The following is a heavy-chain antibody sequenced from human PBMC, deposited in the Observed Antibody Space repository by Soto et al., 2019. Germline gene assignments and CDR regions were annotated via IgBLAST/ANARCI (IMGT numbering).Heavy chain of an antibody. Sequence: QVQLEESGGGVVQPGRSLRLSCVGTGFTFSSYAMHWVRQAPGKGLEWVAVISNDGTNKHYADSVEGRITISRDNSKNTLYLQMHSLRSEDTAVYYCARGTTLAIFDYGMDVWGQGATVTVSS. CDR3: ARGTTLAIFDYGMDV. V-gene: IGHV3-30-3*01. D-gene: IGHD3-3*01. J-gene: IGHJ6*02. CDR1: GFTFSSYA. CDR2: ISNDGTNK.